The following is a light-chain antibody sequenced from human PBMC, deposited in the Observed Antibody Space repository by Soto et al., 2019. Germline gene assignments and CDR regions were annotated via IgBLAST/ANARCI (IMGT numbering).Light chain of an antibody. V-gene: IGKV1-5*03. CDR2: KAS. J-gene: IGKJ2*01. Sequence: DILMTQSPSTLSASVGDRVTITCRASQSISTWLAWYQQKPGKAPKLLIYKASSLRNGVPSRFSGSGSGTEFTLTIYRLQPDDFASYYCQQYNGYPHTFGQGTKLEIK. CDR3: QQYNGYPHT. CDR1: QSISTW.